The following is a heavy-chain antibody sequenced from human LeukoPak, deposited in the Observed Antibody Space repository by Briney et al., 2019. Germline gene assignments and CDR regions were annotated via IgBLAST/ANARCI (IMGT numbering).Heavy chain of an antibody. CDR3: ARGHLGLDY. CDR2: IDLSGRST. CDR1: GFTFSDYY. V-gene: IGHV3-11*01. J-gene: IGHJ4*02. Sequence: GGSLRLSCVASGFTFSDYYMSWIRQTPGKGLEWVSYIDLSGRSTYYADSVRGRFTISRDNAKKSLYLQMNTLRAEDTAMYYCARGHLGLDYWGQGTLVTVSS.